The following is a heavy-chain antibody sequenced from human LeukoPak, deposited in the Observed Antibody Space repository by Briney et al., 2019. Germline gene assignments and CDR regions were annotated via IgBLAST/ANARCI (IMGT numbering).Heavy chain of an antibody. CDR1: GFTFSSYA. J-gene: IGHJ4*02. CDR3: AKGIAARALGYFDY. CDR2: ISGSGGST. V-gene: IGHV3-23*01. Sequence: PGGSLRLSCAASGFTFSSYAMSWVRQAPGKGLEWVSAISGSGGSTYYEDSVKGRFTIYRDNSKNTLYLQMNSLRAEDTAVYYCAKGIAARALGYFDYWGQGTLVTVSS. D-gene: IGHD6-6*01.